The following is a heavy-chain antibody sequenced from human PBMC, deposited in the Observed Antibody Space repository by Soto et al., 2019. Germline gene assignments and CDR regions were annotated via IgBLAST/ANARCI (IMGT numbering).Heavy chain of an antibody. D-gene: IGHD6-13*01. J-gene: IGHJ4*02. Sequence: SETLSLTCAVVAVSISIPNWRALIRKPPRKGLEWLGEIEHSGTTNYNPSLNSRVTISLDRSKNQFSLKLSSVSSVFTLYLQMNSLNTEDTAVYYCTTAAFVWYSSSWYLMDFDYWGQGTLVTVSS. CDR3: NSLNTEDTAVYYCTTAAFVWYSSSWYLMDFDY. CDR1: AVSISIPNW. CDR2: IEHSGTT. V-gene: IGHV4-4*02.